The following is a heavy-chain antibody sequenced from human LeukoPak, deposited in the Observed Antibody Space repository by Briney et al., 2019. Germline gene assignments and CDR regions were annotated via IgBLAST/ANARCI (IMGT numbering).Heavy chain of an antibody. Sequence: GGSLRLSCAASGFTFSSYWTHWVRQAPGKGLVWVSRINSDGSSTSYADSVKGRFTISRDNAKNTLYLQMNSLRAEDTAVYYCARVPRIQLWSNPFDYWGQGTLVTVSS. CDR3: ARVPRIQLWSNPFDY. CDR2: INSDGSST. J-gene: IGHJ4*02. CDR1: GFTFSSYW. V-gene: IGHV3-74*01. D-gene: IGHD5-18*01.